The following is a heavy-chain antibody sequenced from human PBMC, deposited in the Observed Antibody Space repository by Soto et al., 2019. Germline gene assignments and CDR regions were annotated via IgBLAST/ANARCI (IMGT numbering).Heavy chain of an antibody. D-gene: IGHD6-19*01. CDR3: AHTLHTSGWPFDY. Sequence: QITLKESGPTLVKPTQTLTLTCTFSGFSFSTSEVGVGWIRQPPGKALEWLGLIYWDDDKRYSPSLKNRLSITKDPSKNQVILTVTNMDPVDAGTYYCAHTLHTSGWPFDYWGQGTLVTVSS. CDR2: IYWDDDK. V-gene: IGHV2-5*02. J-gene: IGHJ4*02. CDR1: GFSFSTSEVG.